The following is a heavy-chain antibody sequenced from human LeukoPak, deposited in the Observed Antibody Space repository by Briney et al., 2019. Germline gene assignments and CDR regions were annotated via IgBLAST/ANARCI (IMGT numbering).Heavy chain of an antibody. CDR3: TRVGYIDEGIDY. V-gene: IGHV3-7*04. CDR2: IKQDGSKK. CDR1: GFPFSSYW. D-gene: IGHD5-24*01. Sequence: GGSLRLSCVASGFPFSSYWMTWARQAPGKGLEWVANIKQDGSKKSYVGSVKGRFTMSRENAKNSLYLQVRGLRAEDTVIYYCTRVGYIDEGIDYWGQGTLVTVSS. J-gene: IGHJ4*02.